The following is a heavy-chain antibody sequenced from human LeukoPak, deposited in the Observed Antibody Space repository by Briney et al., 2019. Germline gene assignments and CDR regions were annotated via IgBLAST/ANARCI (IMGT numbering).Heavy chain of an antibody. CDR2: ISSSSSYT. Sequence: GGSLRLSCAASGFTFSDYYMSWIRQAPGKGLEWVSYISSSSSYTNYADSVKGRFTISRDNAKNSLYLQMNSLRAEDTAVYYCARTNYDILTGPFYGVDVWGKGTTVTVSS. CDR3: ARTNYDILTGPFYGVDV. J-gene: IGHJ6*04. D-gene: IGHD3-9*01. V-gene: IGHV3-11*06. CDR1: GFTFSDYY.